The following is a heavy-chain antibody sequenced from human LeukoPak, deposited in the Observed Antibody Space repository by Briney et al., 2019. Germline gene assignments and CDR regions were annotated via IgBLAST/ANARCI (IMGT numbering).Heavy chain of an antibody. V-gene: IGHV4-4*07. CDR2: IYTSGST. Sequence: PSETLSLTCTVSSGSLGSYYWNWLRQPAGKGLEWIGHIYTSGSTNYNPSLKSRVTMSVDTSKNQFSLKLNSVTAADTVFYYCAREYSSSSGKALDYWGQGTLVTVSS. D-gene: IGHD6-6*01. CDR1: SGSLGSYY. J-gene: IGHJ4*02. CDR3: AREYSSSSGKALDY.